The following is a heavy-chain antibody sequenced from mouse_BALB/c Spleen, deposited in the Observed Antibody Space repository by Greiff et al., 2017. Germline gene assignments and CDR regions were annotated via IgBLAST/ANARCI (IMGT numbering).Heavy chain of an antibody. CDR1: GFTFSSYA. Sequence: EVQLVESGGGLVKPGGSLKLSCAASGFTFSSYAMSWVRQTPEKRLEWVASISSGGSTYYPDSVKGRFTISRDNARNILYLQMSSLRSEDTAMYYCARGRGYDVGWFAYWGQGTLVTVSA. V-gene: IGHV5-6-5*01. J-gene: IGHJ3*01. CDR3: ARGRGYDVGWFAY. D-gene: IGHD2-14*01. CDR2: ISSGGST.